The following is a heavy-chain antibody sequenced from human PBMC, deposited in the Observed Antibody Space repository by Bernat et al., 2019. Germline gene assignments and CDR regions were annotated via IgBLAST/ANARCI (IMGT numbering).Heavy chain of an antibody. J-gene: IGHJ5*02. CDR2: ISRISSHI. CDR1: GFTFSDFS. D-gene: IGHD4-4*01. Sequence: EMQLVESGGGLVKPGGPLRLSCTASGFTFSDFSMNWVRQAPGKGLEWLSYISRISSHIYYADSVKGRFTISRDNAKSTLYLQMNSLRADDTTVYYCAGDPADSLTRNWFDPWGRGTLVTVSS. V-gene: IGHV3-21*05. CDR3: AGDPADSLTRNWFDP.